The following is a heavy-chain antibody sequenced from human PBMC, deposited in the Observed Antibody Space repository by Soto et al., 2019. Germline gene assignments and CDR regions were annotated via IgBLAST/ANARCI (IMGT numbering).Heavy chain of an antibody. CDR1: GGSISSGDYY. Sequence: PSETLSLTCTVSGGSISSGDYYWSWIRQPPGKGLEWIGYIYYSRTTYYNPSLKSRVTISEDTSKNQFSLKLSSVTAADTAVYYCARDSYGRFDPWGQGTLVTVSS. V-gene: IGHV4-30-4*01. CDR2: IYYSRTT. CDR3: ARDSYGRFDP. D-gene: IGHD4-17*01. J-gene: IGHJ5*02.